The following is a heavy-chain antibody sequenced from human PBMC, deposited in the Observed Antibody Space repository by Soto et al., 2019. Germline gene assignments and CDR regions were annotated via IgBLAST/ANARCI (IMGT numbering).Heavy chain of an antibody. J-gene: IGHJ4*01. V-gene: IGHV3-73*01. CDR1: GFTFSGSG. CDR2: IRSKANSYAT. D-gene: IGHD3-10*01. Sequence: GGSLRLSCAASGFTFSGSGIHWVRQASGKGLEWVGRIRSKANSYATAYDASVKGRFTISRDDSKNTAYLQMNSLKTEDTAVYYCARAGSYRFDYWGHGTLVTVSS. CDR3: ARAGSYRFDY.